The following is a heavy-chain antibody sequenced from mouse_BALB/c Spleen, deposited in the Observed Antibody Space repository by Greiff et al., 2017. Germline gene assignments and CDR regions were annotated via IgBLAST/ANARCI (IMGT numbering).Heavy chain of an antibody. CDR3: ARGRDDEAWFAY. CDR2: ISSGGST. D-gene: IGHD2-12*01. V-gene: IGHV5-6-5*01. CDR1: GFTFSSYA. J-gene: IGHJ3*01. Sequence: KVEESGGGLVKPGGSLKLSCAASGFTFSSYAMSWVRQTPEKRLEWVASISSGGSTYYPDSVKGRFTISRDNARNILYLQMSSLRSEDTAMYYCARGRDDEAWFAYWGQGTLVTVSA.